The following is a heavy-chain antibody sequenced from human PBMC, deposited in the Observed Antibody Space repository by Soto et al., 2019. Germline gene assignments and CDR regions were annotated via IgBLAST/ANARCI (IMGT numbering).Heavy chain of an antibody. CDR3: ERFAFITAGDY. D-gene: IGHD6-13*01. CDR1: GFTFSNYW. J-gene: IGHJ4*02. V-gene: IGHV3-74*01. Sequence: EVKLVESGGGLVQPGGSLRLSCAASGFTFSNYWMHWVRQVPGKGLMWVSRIHSDGAYATYADSVKGRFTISSDNARNTLHLEMNSLGVEDTAVYYCERFAFITAGDYWGQGALVTLTS. CDR2: IHSDGAYA.